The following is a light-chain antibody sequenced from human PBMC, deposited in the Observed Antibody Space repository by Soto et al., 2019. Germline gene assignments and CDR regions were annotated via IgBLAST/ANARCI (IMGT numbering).Light chain of an antibody. CDR1: SGVVTSGHY. V-gene: IGLV7-46*01. CDR3: LLYYGGVRL. J-gene: IGLJ2*01. Sequence: QAVVTQEPSLTVSPGGTVTLTCDSSSGVVTSGHYPYWVQQKPGQAPRTLIYDTSNKHSWTPARFSGSLLGGKAALTLSGAQPEDEADYYCLLYYGGVRLFGGGTKVTVL. CDR2: DTS.